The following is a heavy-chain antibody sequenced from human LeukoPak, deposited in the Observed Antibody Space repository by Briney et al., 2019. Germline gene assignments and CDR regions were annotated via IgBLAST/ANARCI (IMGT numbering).Heavy chain of an antibody. V-gene: IGHV1-69-2*01. Sequence: ASVKVSCKVSGYTFTDYYMHWVQQAPGKGLEWMGLVDPEDGETIYAEKFQGRVTITADTSTDTAYMELSTLRSEDTAVYYCATGPVATTELIWGQGTLDTVSS. CDR3: ATGPVATTELI. CDR1: GYTFTDYY. CDR2: VDPEDGET. J-gene: IGHJ4*02. D-gene: IGHD1-26*01.